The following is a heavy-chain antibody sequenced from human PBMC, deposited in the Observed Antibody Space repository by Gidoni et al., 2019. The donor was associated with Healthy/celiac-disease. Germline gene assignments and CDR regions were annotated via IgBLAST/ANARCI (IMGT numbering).Heavy chain of an antibody. D-gene: IGHD3-3*01. V-gene: IGHV1-46*01. CDR3: ARGRFLEWLLLALDY. Sequence: QVQLVQSGAEVKKPGASVKVSCMASGKTVPRYYMLWVRQAPGQGLEWRGIINPSGGSTSYAQKFQGRVTMTRDTSTSTVYMELSSLRSEDTAVYYCARGRFLEWLLLALDYWGQGTLVTVSS. J-gene: IGHJ4*02. CDR2: INPSGGST. CDR1: GKTVPRYY.